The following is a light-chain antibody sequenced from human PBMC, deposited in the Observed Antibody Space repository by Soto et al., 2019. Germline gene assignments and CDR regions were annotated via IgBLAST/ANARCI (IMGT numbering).Light chain of an antibody. V-gene: IGKV1-5*03. CDR3: QQYNSYPST. CDR1: QSISTW. CDR2: QAS. Sequence: DIQMTESPSTLSASVGDRVTITCRASQSISTWLAWYQQKPGKAPKLLIYQASTLEGGVPSRFSGSGSGTEFSLTISSLQPDDFATYYCQQYNSYPSTFGQGTKVDIK. J-gene: IGKJ1*01.